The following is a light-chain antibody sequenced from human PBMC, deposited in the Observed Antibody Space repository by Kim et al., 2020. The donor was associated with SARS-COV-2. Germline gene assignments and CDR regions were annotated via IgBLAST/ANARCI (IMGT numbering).Light chain of an antibody. CDR1: NIGSKG. CDR2: YDS. CDR3: QVWDSRVV. Sequence: SYELTQPPSVSVAPGKTARITCGGNNIGSKGVHWYQQKPGQAPVLVIYYDSDRPSGIPERFSGSNSGNTATLTISRVEARDEADYYCQVWDSRVVFGGGTQLTVL. J-gene: IGLJ2*01. V-gene: IGLV3-21*04.